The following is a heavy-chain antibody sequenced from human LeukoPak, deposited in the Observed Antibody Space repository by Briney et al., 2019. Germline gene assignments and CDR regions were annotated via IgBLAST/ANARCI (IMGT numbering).Heavy chain of an antibody. CDR1: GYSFTSYW. D-gene: IGHD2-8*01. V-gene: IGHV5-51*01. J-gene: IGHJ5*02. CDR2: IYPGDSDT. Sequence: GESLKISCKGSGYSFTSYWIGWVRQMPGKGLEWMGIIYPGDSDTRYSPSFQGQVTISADKSISTAYLQWSSQKASDTAMYYCARQTRARYCTNGVCYVSWFDPWGQGTLVTVSS. CDR3: ARQTRARYCTNGVCYVSWFDP.